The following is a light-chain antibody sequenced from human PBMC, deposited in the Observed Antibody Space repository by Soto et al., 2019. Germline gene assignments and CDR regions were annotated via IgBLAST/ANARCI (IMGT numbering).Light chain of an antibody. CDR3: MQCLKSPPS. Sequence: DIVMTQSPLSLPVSPGEPASISCRSSQSLLHSNGYNYLDWYLQRPGQSPQLLIYLGSNRASGVPDRFSGSESGTDFTLEISRVEPEDVADYYFMQCLKSPPSFSHGTKVAI. CDR2: LGS. V-gene: IGKV2-28*01. J-gene: IGKJ3*01. CDR1: QSLLHSNGYNY.